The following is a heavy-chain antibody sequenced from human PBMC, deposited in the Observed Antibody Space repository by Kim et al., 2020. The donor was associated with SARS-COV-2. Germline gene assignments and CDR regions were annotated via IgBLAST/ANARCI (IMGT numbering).Heavy chain of an antibody. Sequence: ASVKVSCKASGYTFTSYAMHWVRQAPGQRLEWMGWINAGNGNTKYSQKFQGRVTITRDTSASTAYMELSSLRSEDTAVYYCARGSGYSRVLDYWGQGTLVTVSS. V-gene: IGHV1-3*01. CDR1: GYTFTSYA. CDR3: ARGSGYSRVLDY. CDR2: INAGNGNT. J-gene: IGHJ4*02. D-gene: IGHD6-13*01.